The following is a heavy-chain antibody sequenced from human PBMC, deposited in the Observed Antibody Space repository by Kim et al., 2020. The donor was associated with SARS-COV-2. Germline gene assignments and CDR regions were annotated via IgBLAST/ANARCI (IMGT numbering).Heavy chain of an antibody. CDR1: GGSISSYY. Sequence: SETLSLTCTVSGGSISSYYWSWIRQPAGKGLEWIGRIYTSGSTNYNPSLKSRVTMSVDTSKNQFSLKLSSVTAADTAVYYCAMGELHPFGTQDAFDIWGQGTMVTVSS. V-gene: IGHV4-4*07. J-gene: IGHJ3*02. D-gene: IGHD1-7*01. CDR3: AMGELHPFGTQDAFDI. CDR2: IYTSGST.